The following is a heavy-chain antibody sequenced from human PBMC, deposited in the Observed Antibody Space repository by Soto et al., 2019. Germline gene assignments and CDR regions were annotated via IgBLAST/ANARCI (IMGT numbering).Heavy chain of an antibody. CDR2: IIPMFGTA. V-gene: IGHV1-69*12. D-gene: IGHD5-18*01. CDR3: ASGIQLWLRRINNGYSG. Sequence: QVQLVQSGAEVKKPESSVKVSCKAPGGTFSTYAISCVRQAPGQGLEWMGGIIPMFGTANYAQRFQDRVTITADESTNTVYMELSSLRSEYTAVYFCASGIQLWLRRINNGYSGWGQGTLVTVAS. CDR1: GGTFSTYA. J-gene: IGHJ4*02.